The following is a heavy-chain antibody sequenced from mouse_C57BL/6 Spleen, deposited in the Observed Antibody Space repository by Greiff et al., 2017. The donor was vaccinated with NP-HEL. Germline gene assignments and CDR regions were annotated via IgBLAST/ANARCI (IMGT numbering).Heavy chain of an antibody. Sequence: EVKLVESGGGLVKPGGSLKLSCAASGFTFSSYTMSWVRQTPEKRLEWVATISGGGGNTYYPDSVKGRFTISRDNAKNTLYLQMSSLRSEDTALYYCARPTYDGSSYVFYAMDYWGQGTSVTVSS. CDR1: GFTFSSYT. CDR3: ARPTYDGSSYVFYAMDY. V-gene: IGHV5-9*01. D-gene: IGHD1-1*01. J-gene: IGHJ4*01. CDR2: ISGGGGNT.